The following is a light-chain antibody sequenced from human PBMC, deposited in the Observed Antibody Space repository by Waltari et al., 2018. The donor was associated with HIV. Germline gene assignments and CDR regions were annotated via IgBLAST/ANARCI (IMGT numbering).Light chain of an antibody. V-gene: IGLV2-14*03. Sequence: QSALTQPAYVSGSPGQSITISCSGHPSAIDPLHYVSWYQQHPGNVPNLIFFELYYRPAGVSDRFSASKSGNPASLTISDLQAEDEADYFCSSYSTRNFLMFGGGTKLTVL. CDR2: ELY. CDR3: SSYSTRNFLM. J-gene: IGLJ3*02. CDR1: PSAIDPLHY.